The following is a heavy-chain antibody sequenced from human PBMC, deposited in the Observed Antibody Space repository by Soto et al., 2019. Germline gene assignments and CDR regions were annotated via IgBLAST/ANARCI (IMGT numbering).Heavy chain of an antibody. CDR2: IIPILGIA. CDR3: ARDLPFGSMVGY. V-gene: IGHV1-69*04. Sequence: GASVKVSCKASGGTFSSYTISWVRQAPGQGLEWMGRIIPILGIANYAQKFQGRVTITADKSTSTAYMELSSLKSEDTAVYYCARDLPFGSMVGYWGQGTLVTVSS. D-gene: IGHD2-15*01. CDR1: GGTFSSYT. J-gene: IGHJ4*02.